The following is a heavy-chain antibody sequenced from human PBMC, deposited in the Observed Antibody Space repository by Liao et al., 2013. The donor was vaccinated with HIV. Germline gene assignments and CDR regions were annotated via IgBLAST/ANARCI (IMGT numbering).Heavy chain of an antibody. CDR3: ATAGDTSGYYWAALDS. CDR1: GGSLSSYY. CDR2: MSTSGST. J-gene: IGHJ4*02. Sequence: QVQLQESGPGLVKPSQTLSLTCTVSGGSLSSYYWSWIRQPAGKGLEWIGRMSTSGSTNYNPSLKSRVTISIETSKNQFSLRLSSVTAADTAVYYCATAGDTSGYYWAALDSWGQGTLVTVSS. V-gene: IGHV4-4*07. D-gene: IGHD3-22*01.